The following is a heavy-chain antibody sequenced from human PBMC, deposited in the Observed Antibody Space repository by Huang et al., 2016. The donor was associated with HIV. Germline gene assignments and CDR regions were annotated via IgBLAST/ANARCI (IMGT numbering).Heavy chain of an antibody. V-gene: IGHV4-34*01. CDR1: GLSFSGYY. D-gene: IGHD3-22*01. CDR2: INHSGST. CDR3: ARGPDYYDSSGREAFDI. Sequence: QVQLQQWGAGLLKPSETLSLTCAVYGLSFSGYYWSWIRQPPGKGLEWIGEINHSGSTNYNPSLMRRVTISVDASKTQFSLKLNSVTAADTAVYYCARGPDYYDSSGREAFDIWGQGTMVTVSS. J-gene: IGHJ3*02.